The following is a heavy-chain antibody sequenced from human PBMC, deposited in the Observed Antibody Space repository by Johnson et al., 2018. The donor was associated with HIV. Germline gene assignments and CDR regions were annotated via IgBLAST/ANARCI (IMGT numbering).Heavy chain of an antibody. J-gene: IGHJ3*02. V-gene: IGHV3-9*01. CDR3: ARVGPGHAFDI. CDR1: GFTFDDYA. CDR2: ISWNSGSI. Sequence: VQLVESGGGVVQPGRSLRLSCAASGFTFDDYAMHWVRQAPGKGLEWVSGISWNSGSIGYADSVKGRFTISRDNAKNSVYLQMNRLRAGDTALYYCARVGPGHAFDILGPGTIGTVSS.